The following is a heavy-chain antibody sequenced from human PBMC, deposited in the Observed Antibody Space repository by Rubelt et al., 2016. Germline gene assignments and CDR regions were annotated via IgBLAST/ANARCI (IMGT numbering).Heavy chain of an antibody. V-gene: IGHV3-23*01. CDR3: AKDQGSTCYSGIDY. J-gene: IGHJ4*02. CDR2: ISDSGGIT. D-gene: IGHD2-21*02. Sequence: GKGLEWVSTISDSGGITYYGDSVKGRFTISRDNSKNTLYLQMNSLRAEYTAVYYCAKDQGSTCYSGIDYWGQGTLVTVSS.